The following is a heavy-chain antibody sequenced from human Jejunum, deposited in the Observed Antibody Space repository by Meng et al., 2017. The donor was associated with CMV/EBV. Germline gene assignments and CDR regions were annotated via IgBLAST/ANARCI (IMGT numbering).Heavy chain of an antibody. CDR1: GFTFSDSA. CDR3: TSAEHGYSYASRFDY. V-gene: IGHV3-73*02. Sequence: VELVGRGGGLGQPGGSLKLSCAASGFTFSDSAVHWVRQASGKGLEWIGRIRIKPSDYATTYAASVKGRFTISRDDSKKTAYLQMNSLKTEDTAVYYCTSAEHGYSYASRFDYWGQGTLVTVSS. D-gene: IGHD5-18*01. CDR2: IRIKPSDYAT. J-gene: IGHJ4*02.